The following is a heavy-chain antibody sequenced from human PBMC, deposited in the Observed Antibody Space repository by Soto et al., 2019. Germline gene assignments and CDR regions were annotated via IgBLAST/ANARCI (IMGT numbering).Heavy chain of an antibody. J-gene: IGHJ5*02. V-gene: IGHV1-69*01. CDR3: ARAPGVVVVAATPGSWFDP. CDR2: IIPIFGTA. Sequence: QVQLVQSGAEVKKPGSSVKVSCKASGGTFSSYAISWVRQAPGQGLEWMGGIIPIFGTANYAQKFQVRVTITADESTSTAYMELSSLRSEDTAVYCCARAPGVVVVAATPGSWFDPWGQGTLVTVSS. D-gene: IGHD2-15*01. CDR1: GGTFSSYA.